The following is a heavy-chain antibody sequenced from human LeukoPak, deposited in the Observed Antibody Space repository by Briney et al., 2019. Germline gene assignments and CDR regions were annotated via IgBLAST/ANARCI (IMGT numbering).Heavy chain of an antibody. D-gene: IGHD4-17*01. CDR1: GFTFSTCS. V-gene: IGHV3-48*02. CDR2: ISSSSSTI. Sequence: GGSLRLSCAASGFTFSTCSMNWVRQAPGKGLEWVSYISSSSSTIYYADSVKGRFTISRDNAKNSLYLQVKSLRDEDTAVYYCASTVTGGFDYWGQGTPVTVSS. J-gene: IGHJ4*02. CDR3: ASTVTGGFDY.